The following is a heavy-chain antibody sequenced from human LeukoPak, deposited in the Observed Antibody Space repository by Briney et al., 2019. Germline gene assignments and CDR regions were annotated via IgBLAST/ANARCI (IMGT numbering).Heavy chain of an antibody. D-gene: IGHD2-2*01. CDR1: GYTFTDYY. Sequence: AASVKVSCKASGYTFTDYYMHWVRQAPGQGLEWMGWINPNSDGTNYAQDFQGRVTMTRDTSISTAYMELSSLRSEDTAVYYCARGVVVPAARFDPWGQGTLVTVSS. V-gene: IGHV1-2*02. CDR3: ARGVVVPAARFDP. J-gene: IGHJ5*02. CDR2: INPNSDGT.